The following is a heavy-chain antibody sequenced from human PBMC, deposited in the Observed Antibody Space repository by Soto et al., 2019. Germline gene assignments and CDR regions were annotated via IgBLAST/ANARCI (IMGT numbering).Heavy chain of an antibody. D-gene: IGHD3-3*01. V-gene: IGHV1-18*01. J-gene: IGHJ4*02. CDR3: ARVPLVGWSGYRYFDY. Sequence: QVQLVQSGAEVKKPGASVKVSCKASGYTFTSYGISWVRQAPGQGLEWMGWISAYNGNTNYAQKRQGRVTMTTDTSTSTAYMELRSLRSDDTAVYHCARVPLVGWSGYRYFDYWGQGTLVTVSS. CDR2: ISAYNGNT. CDR1: GYTFTSYG.